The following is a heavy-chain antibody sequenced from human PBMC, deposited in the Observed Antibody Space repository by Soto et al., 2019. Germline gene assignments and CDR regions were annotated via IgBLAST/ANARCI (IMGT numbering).Heavy chain of an antibody. D-gene: IGHD2-8*01. CDR3: AKDRDVEHRLYFRVNWFDP. CDR2: ISGSGGST. CDR1: GFTFSSYA. V-gene: IGHV3-23*01. Sequence: GGSLRLSCAASGFTFSSYAMSWVRQAPGKGLEWVSAISGSGGSTYYADSVKGRFTISRDNSKNTLNLQMNSLRAEDTAVYYGAKDRDVEHRLYFRVNWFDPWGQGTLVTVSS. J-gene: IGHJ5*02.